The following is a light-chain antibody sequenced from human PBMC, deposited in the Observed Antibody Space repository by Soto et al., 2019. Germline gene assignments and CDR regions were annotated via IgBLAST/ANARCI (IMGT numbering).Light chain of an antibody. J-gene: IGKJ2*03. Sequence: DIQMTQSPSSLSASVGDRVTITCRASQSISSYLNWYQQKPGKAPKLLIYAASSLQSGVPSRFSGSGSETDFTLTISNLQPEDFATYYCQQSYSTPRFGQGTKLEIK. CDR1: QSISSY. CDR3: QQSYSTPR. V-gene: IGKV1-39*01. CDR2: AAS.